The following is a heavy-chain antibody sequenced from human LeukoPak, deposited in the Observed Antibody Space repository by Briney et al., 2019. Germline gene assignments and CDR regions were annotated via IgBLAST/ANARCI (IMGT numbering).Heavy chain of an antibody. Sequence: GGSLRLSCAASGFTFSSYEMNRVRQAPGKGLEWVSYISSSGSTIYYADSVKGRFTISRDNAKNSLYLQMNSLRAEDTAVYYCARDSSGYYGDNWFDPWGQGTLVTVSS. J-gene: IGHJ5*02. CDR2: ISSSGSTI. CDR1: GFTFSSYE. D-gene: IGHD3-22*01. V-gene: IGHV3-48*03. CDR3: ARDSSGYYGDNWFDP.